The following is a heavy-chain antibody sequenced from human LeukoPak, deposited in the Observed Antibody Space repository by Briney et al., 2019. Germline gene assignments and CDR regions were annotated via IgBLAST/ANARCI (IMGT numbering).Heavy chain of an antibody. CDR1: GYTFTGYY. J-gene: IGHJ4*02. V-gene: IGHV1-2*02. CDR3: ARAQSITIFGVVTQHYYFDY. Sequence: ASVKVSCKASGYTFTGYYMHWVRQAPGQGLEWMGWINPNSGGTNYAQKFQGRVTMTRDTSISTAYMELGRLRSDDTAVYYCARAQSITIFGVVTQHYYFDYWGQGTLVTVSS. D-gene: IGHD3-3*01. CDR2: INPNSGGT.